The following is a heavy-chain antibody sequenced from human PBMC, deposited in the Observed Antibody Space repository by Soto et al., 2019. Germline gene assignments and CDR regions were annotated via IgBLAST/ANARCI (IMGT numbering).Heavy chain of an antibody. Sequence: QVQLQESGPGLVKPSQTLSLTCTVSGGSISSGDHCWSWIRQPPGKGLEWVGYIYYSGSTYYNPSLKSRVFISVDTSKNQFSLKLSSVTAADTAVYYCARDYDFLTGYYMFDYWGQGTLVNVSS. CDR3: ARDYDFLTGYYMFDY. CDR2: IYYSGST. D-gene: IGHD3-9*01. V-gene: IGHV4-30-4*01. CDR1: GGSISSGDHC. J-gene: IGHJ4*02.